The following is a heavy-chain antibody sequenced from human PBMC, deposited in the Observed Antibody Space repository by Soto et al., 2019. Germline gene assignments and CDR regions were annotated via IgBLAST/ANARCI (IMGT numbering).Heavy chain of an antibody. CDR1: GYTFTSYA. Sequence: QVQLVQSGAEVKKPGASVKVSCKASGYTFTSYAMHWVRQAPGQRLEWMGWINAGTGNTKYSQKFQGRVTITRDTSASTAYMELSSLRSEDTAVYYCARGLYGSGIAFDYWGQGTLVTVSS. CDR2: INAGTGNT. V-gene: IGHV1-3*01. D-gene: IGHD3-10*01. CDR3: ARGLYGSGIAFDY. J-gene: IGHJ4*02.